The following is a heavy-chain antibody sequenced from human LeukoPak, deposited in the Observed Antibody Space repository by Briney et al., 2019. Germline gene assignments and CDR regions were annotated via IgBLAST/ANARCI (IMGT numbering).Heavy chain of an antibody. D-gene: IGHD4-17*01. Sequence: QPGGSLRLSCAASGFTFSTYGMHWVRQAPGKGLEWVAVVSYDGSSIYYADSVKGRFTISRDNSKNTLYLQMNSLRAEDTAVYYCAKDDYGDLGYWGQGTLVTVSS. J-gene: IGHJ4*02. CDR1: GFTFSTYG. CDR3: AKDDYGDLGY. CDR2: VSYDGSSI. V-gene: IGHV3-30*18.